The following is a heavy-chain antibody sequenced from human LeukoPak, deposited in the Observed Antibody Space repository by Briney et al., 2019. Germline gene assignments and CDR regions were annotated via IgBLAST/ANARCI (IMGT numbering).Heavy chain of an antibody. CDR3: AREKTAEYQLLSRAIDY. V-gene: IGHV1-46*01. D-gene: IGHD2-2*01. J-gene: IGHJ4*02. CDR2: INPSGGST. CDR1: GYTFTSYY. Sequence: ASVKVSCKASGYTFTSYYMHWVRQAPGQGLEWMGIINPSGGSTSYAKKFQGRVTMTRDMSTSTVYMELSSLRSEDTAVYYCAREKTAEYQLLSRAIDYWGQGTLVTVSS.